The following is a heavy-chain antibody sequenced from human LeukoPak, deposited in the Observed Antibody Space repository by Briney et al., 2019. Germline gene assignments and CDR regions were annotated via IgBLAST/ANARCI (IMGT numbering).Heavy chain of an antibody. CDR3: ARVLFDDAFDI. J-gene: IGHJ3*02. D-gene: IGHD2-21*01. CDR1: GGSITNYY. CDR2: ISDSGSA. Sequence: PSETLSLTCTVSGGSITNYYWTWIRQPPGKGLEWIGHISDSGSANYNPSLKSRVTISGDTSKNQVSLNLDSVTAADTAVYYCARVLFDDAFDIWGQGTMVTVSS. V-gene: IGHV4-59*01.